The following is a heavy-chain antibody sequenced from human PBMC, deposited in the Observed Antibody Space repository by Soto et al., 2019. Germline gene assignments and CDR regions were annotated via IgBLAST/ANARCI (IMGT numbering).Heavy chain of an antibody. J-gene: IGHJ4*02. V-gene: IGHV4-59*01. Sequence: QVQLQESGPGLVKPSETLSLTCTVSGGSISSYYWSWIRQPPGKGLEWIGYIYYSGSTNYNPSLKSRVTISVDTSKNQFSLKLSSVTAADTAVYYCARASPTHDYWGQGTLVTVSS. CDR2: IYYSGST. CDR1: GGSISSYY. CDR3: ARASPTHDY. D-gene: IGHD2-15*01.